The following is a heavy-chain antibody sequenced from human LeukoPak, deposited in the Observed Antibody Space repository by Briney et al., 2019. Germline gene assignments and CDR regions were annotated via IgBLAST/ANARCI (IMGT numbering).Heavy chain of an antibody. CDR3: AGRSGNTGDY. J-gene: IGHJ4*02. D-gene: IGHD4-23*01. CDR2: IIPIFGTA. CDR1: GGTFSSYA. V-gene: IGHV1-69*01. Sequence: ASVKVSCKASGGTFSSYASSWVRQAPGQGLEWMGGIIPIFGTANYAQKFQGRVTITADESTSTAYMELSSLRSEDTAVYYCAGRSGNTGDYWGQGTLVTVSS.